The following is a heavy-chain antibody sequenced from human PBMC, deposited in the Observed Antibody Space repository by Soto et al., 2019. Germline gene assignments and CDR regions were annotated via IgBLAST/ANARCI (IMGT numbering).Heavy chain of an antibody. CDR3: ASDGNLGSSAYCVDS. CDR1: GFTFSSYA. Sequence: LRLSCAASGFTFSSYAMHWVRQAPGKGLEWVAVISYDGSNKYYADSVKGRFTISRDNSKNTLYLQMNSLRAEDTAVYYCASDGNLGSSAYCVDSWGPGTMVTVYS. D-gene: IGHD3-22*01. V-gene: IGHV3-30-3*01. J-gene: IGHJ4*02. CDR2: ISYDGSNK.